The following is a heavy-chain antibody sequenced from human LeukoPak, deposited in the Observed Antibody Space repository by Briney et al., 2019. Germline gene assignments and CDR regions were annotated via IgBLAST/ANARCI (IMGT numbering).Heavy chain of an antibody. J-gene: IGHJ6*02. V-gene: IGHV1-69*04. CDR1: GGTFSSYA. CDR2: IIPILGIA. Sequence: ASVKVSCKASGGTFSSYAISWVRQAPGQGLEWMGRIIPILGIANYAQKFQGRVTITADKSTSTAYMELSSLRSEDTAVYYCARCVYVSGSYYYYYGMDVWGQGTTVTVSS. CDR3: ARCVYVSGSYYYYYGMDV. D-gene: IGHD3-16*01.